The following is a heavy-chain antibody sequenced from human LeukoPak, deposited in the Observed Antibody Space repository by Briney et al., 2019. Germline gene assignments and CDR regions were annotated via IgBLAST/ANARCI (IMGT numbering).Heavy chain of an antibody. V-gene: IGHV3-23*01. CDR2: ISGSGGST. Sequence: GGSLRLSCAASGFTFSSYAMSWVRQAPGKGLEWVSVISGSGGSTYYADSVKGRFTISRDNSKNTLYLQMNSLRAEDTAVYYCAKGQIQLWTNRYNWFDPWGQGTLVTVSS. CDR3: AKGQIQLWTNRYNWFDP. J-gene: IGHJ5*02. CDR1: GFTFSSYA. D-gene: IGHD5-18*01.